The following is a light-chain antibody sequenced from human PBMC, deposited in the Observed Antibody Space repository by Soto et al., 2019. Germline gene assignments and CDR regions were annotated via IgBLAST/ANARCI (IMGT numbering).Light chain of an antibody. Sequence: DIQMTQSPSTLSASVGDRVTITCRASQSISTSLAWYQQKPGKAPNLLIYRASSLQSGAPSRFSGSGSGTEFTLTISSLQPDDFATYYCQHYKMYSPWTFGQGTKVDIK. CDR2: RAS. V-gene: IGKV1-5*03. CDR3: QHYKMYSPWT. CDR1: QSISTS. J-gene: IGKJ1*01.